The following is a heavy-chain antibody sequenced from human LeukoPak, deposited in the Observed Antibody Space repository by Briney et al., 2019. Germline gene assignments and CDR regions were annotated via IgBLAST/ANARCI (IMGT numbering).Heavy chain of an antibody. CDR3: ARDGYHITMVRGVPPDINWFDP. CDR1: GGTFSSYA. D-gene: IGHD3-10*01. V-gene: IGHV1-69*01. J-gene: IGHJ5*02. Sequence: SVKVSFKASGGTFSSYAISWVRQAPGQGLEWVGGMIPIFGTANYAQKFQGRVKITADESTGTAYMELSSLRSEGTAVYYCARDGYHITMVRGVPPDINWFDPWGQGTLVTVSS. CDR2: MIPIFGTA.